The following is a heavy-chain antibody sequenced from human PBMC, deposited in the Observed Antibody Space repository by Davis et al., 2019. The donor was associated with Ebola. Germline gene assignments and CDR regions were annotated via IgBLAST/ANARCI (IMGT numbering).Heavy chain of an antibody. CDR2: INPNSGST. V-gene: IGHV1-2*04. Sequence: ASVKVSCKASGYTFTGYYMHWVRQAPGQGLEWMGWINPNSGSTNYAQKFQGWVTMTRDTSISTAYMELSRLRSDDTAVYYCARGGLMDYGDYYGMDVWGQGTTVTVSS. J-gene: IGHJ6*02. CDR1: GYTFTGYY. D-gene: IGHD3-16*01. CDR3: ARGGLMDYGDYYGMDV.